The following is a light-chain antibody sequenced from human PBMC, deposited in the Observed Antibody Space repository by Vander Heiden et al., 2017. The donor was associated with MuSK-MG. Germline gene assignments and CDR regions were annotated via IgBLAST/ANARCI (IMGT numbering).Light chain of an antibody. CDR2: DAS. CDR3: QQYDNLPYT. J-gene: IGKJ2*01. V-gene: IGKV1-33*01. CDR1: QDISNY. Sequence: DIQMTPSPSSLSASVGDRVTITCQASQDISNYLNWYQQKPGKAPKLLIYDASNLETAVPSRFSGSGSGTDFTFTISSPQPEDITTYYCQQYDNLPYTFGQWTKLEIK.